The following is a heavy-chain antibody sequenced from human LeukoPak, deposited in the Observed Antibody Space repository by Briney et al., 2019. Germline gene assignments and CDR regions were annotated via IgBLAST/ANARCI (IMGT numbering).Heavy chain of an antibody. D-gene: IGHD3-10*01. CDR2: ISTNTGNP. J-gene: IGHJ4*02. CDR3: ARSYGSGSYYKNVWDY. V-gene: IGHV7-4-1*02. Sequence: ASVKVSCKASGYTFTSYAMNWVRQAPGQGLEWMGWISTNTGNPTYAQGFTGRFVFSLDTSVSTAYLQISSLKAEDTAVYYCARSYGSGSYYKNVWDYWGQGTLVTVSS. CDR1: GYTFTSYA.